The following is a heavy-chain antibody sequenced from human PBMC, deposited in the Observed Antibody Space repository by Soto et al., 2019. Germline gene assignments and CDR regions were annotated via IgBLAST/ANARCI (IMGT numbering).Heavy chain of an antibody. D-gene: IGHD3-9*01. CDR3: ARGSALRYFDRLYGMDV. Sequence: GGSLRLSCAASGFTFSSYSMNWVRQAPGKGLEWVSSISSSSSYIYYADSVKGRVTISRDNAKNSLYLQMNSLRAEDTAVYYCARGSALRYFDRLYGMDVWGQGTTVTLSS. CDR2: ISSSSSYI. J-gene: IGHJ6*02. CDR1: GFTFSSYS. V-gene: IGHV3-21*01.